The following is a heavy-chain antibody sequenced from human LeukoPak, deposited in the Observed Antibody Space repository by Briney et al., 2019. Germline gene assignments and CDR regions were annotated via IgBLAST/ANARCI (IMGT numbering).Heavy chain of an antibody. Sequence: GGSLRLSCAASGFTFSSYGMHWVRQAPGKGLEWVAVIWYDGSNKYYADSVKGRFTISRDNFKNTLYLQMNSLRAEDTAVYYCAKDTYYYDSSGLRFDYWGQGTLVTVSS. CDR3: AKDTYYYDSSGLRFDY. CDR1: GFTFSSYG. CDR2: IWYDGSNK. D-gene: IGHD3-22*01. J-gene: IGHJ4*02. V-gene: IGHV3-33*06.